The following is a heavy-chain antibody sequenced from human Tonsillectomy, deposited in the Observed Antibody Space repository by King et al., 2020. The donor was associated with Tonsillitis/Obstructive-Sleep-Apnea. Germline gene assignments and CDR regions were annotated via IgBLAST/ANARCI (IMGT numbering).Heavy chain of an antibody. V-gene: IGHV3-11*05. CDR1: GFPFSDYY. Sequence: VQLVESGGGLVKPGGSLRLSCAASGFPFSDYYMSWIRQAPGKGLEWISFISSSSSSKKYADSVKGRFTISRDNAKNSLYLQINSLRAEDTAVYYCARRARIVVVGSSYFDNWGQGILVTVSS. CDR3: ARRARIVVVGSSYFDN. J-gene: IGHJ4*02. D-gene: IGHD2-15*01. CDR2: ISSSSSSK.